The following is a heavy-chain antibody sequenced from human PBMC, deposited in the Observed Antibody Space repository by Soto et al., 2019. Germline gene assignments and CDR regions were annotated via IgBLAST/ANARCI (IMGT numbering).Heavy chain of an antibody. CDR2: ISGSGGST. D-gene: IGHD2-15*01. CDR1: GFTFSSYA. J-gene: IGHJ5*02. Sequence: GGSLRLSCAASGFTFSSYAVSWVRQAPGKGLEWVSAISGSGGSTYYADSVKGRFTISRDNSKNTLYLQMKSLRAEYTAVYYCASWLLVAASNNWFDPWGQGTLVTVSS. V-gene: IGHV3-23*01. CDR3: ASWLLVAASNNWFDP.